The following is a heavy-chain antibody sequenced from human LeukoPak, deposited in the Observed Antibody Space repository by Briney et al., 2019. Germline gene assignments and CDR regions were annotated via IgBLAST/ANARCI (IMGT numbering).Heavy chain of an antibody. CDR3: ARMYSSGWYTFDY. Sequence: SETLSLTCTVSGGSISPYFWSWIRQPPGRGLEWIGYISYSGSTNYNPSLKSRVTISVDTSKNQFSLKLSSVTAADTAVYYCARMYSSGWYTFDYWGQGTLVTVSS. V-gene: IGHV4-59*08. CDR1: GGSISPYF. J-gene: IGHJ4*02. D-gene: IGHD6-19*01. CDR2: ISYSGST.